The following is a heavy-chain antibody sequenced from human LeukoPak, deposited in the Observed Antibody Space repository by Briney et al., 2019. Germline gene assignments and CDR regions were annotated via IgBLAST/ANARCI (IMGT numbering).Heavy chain of an antibody. Sequence: SVKVSCKASGGTFSSYAISWVRQAPGQGLEWMGRIIPILGIANYAQKLQGRVTMTTDTSTSTAYMELRSLRSDDTAVYYCARVVVVVTANSSVGGEFDYWGQGTLVTVSS. CDR3: ARVVVVVTANSSVGGEFDY. J-gene: IGHJ4*02. D-gene: IGHD2-21*02. CDR2: IIPILGIA. CDR1: GGTFSSYA. V-gene: IGHV1-69*04.